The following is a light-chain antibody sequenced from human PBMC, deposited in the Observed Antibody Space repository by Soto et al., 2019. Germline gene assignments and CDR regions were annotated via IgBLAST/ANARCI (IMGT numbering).Light chain of an antibody. CDR2: TTS. J-gene: IGKJ1*01. CDR1: QPISDY. V-gene: IGKV1-39*01. Sequence: DIQMTQSPSSLSASVGARVTITCRTSQPISDYLNWYQQKPGKAPTLLIYTTSNLQSGVPSRFSGSGSATHFTLTISSLQPEDFATYYCQQHYNTPRTFGQGTKVEI. CDR3: QQHYNTPRT.